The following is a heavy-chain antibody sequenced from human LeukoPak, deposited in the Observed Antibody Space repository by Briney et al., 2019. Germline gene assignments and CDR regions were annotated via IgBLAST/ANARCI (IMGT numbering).Heavy chain of an antibody. CDR1: GGTFSSYA. V-gene: IGHV1-69*13. J-gene: IGHJ6*02. D-gene: IGHD4-17*01. CDR2: IISIFGTA. Sequence: SVKVSCKASGGTFSSYAISWVRQAPGQGLEWMGGIISIFGTANYAQKFQGRVTITADESTSTAYMELSSLRSEDTAVYYCVRGGFSATVTNYYGMDVWGQGTTVTVSS. CDR3: VRGGFSATVTNYYGMDV.